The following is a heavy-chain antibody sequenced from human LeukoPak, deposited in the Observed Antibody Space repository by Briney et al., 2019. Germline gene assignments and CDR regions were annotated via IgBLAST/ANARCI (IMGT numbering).Heavy chain of an antibody. J-gene: IGHJ4*02. CDR3: AREGFITRWNSCFDS. CDR2: IYYSGST. CDR1: GGSIRSSSYY. V-gene: IGHV4-39*02. Sequence: ASETLSLTCTVSGGSIRSSSYYWGWIRQPPGKGLGWIGSIYYSGSTYYNASLKSRGTISVDTSKNQFSLQLNSVTPEDAAVYYCAREGFITRWNSCFDSWGQGTLVTVSS. D-gene: IGHD1-7*01.